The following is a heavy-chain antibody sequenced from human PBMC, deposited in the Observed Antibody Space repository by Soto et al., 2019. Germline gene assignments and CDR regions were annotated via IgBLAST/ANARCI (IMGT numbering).Heavy chain of an antibody. CDR3: ARVVDRAMSQAGDEYGMDV. CDR2: ISYDGRNK. V-gene: IGHV3-30*04. D-gene: IGHD5-18*01. CDR1: GFTFSSYA. Sequence: QVQLVESGGGVVQPGRSLRLSFAASGFTFSSYAMHWVRQAPGKGLEWVAVISYDGRNKYYADSVKGRFTISRDNSKNTLYLQMNSLRAEDTAVYYCARVVDRAMSQAGDEYGMDVWGQGTTVTVSS. J-gene: IGHJ6*02.